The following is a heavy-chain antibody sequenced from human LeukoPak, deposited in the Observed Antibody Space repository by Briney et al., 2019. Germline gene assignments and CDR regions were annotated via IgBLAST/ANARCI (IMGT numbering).Heavy chain of an antibody. CDR2: INPNSGGT. V-gene: IGHV1-2*02. CDR1: GYTFTGYY. J-gene: IGHJ4*02. D-gene: IGHD2-15*01. CDR3: ARSIRFIVVVVAAAPLDY. Sequence: ASVKVSCKASGYTFTGYYMHWVRQAPGQGLEWMGWINPNSGGTNYAQKFQGRVTMTRDTSISTAYMELSRLRSDDTAVYYCARSIRFIVVVVAAAPLDYWGQGTLVTVSS.